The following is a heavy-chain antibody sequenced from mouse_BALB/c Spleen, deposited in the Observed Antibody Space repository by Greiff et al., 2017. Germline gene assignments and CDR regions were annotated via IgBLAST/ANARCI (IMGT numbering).Heavy chain of an antibody. CDR2: ISSGGSYT. CDR3: AREGYYGSKEDYFDY. D-gene: IGHD1-1*01. V-gene: IGHV5-9-4*01. J-gene: IGHJ2*01. CDR1: GFTFSSYA. Sequence: EVMLVESGGGLVKPGGSLKLSCAASGFTFSSYAMSWVRQSPEKRLEWVAEISSGGSYTYYPDTVTGRFTISRDNAKNTLYLEMSSLRSEDTAMYYCAREGYYGSKEDYFDYWGQGTTLTVSS.